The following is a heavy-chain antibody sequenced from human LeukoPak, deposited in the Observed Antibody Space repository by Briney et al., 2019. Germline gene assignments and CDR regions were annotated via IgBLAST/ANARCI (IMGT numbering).Heavy chain of an antibody. V-gene: IGHV3-7*01. CDR3: ARAPSYCTNGVCYLDYYGMDV. D-gene: IGHD2-8*01. CDR1: GFTVSSTF. J-gene: IGHJ6*02. Sequence: GGSLRLSCAASGFTVSSTFMSWVRQAPGKGLEWVANIKQDGSEKYYVDSVKGRFTTSRDNAKNSLYLQMNSLRAEDTAVYYCARAPSYCTNGVCYLDYYGMDVWGQGTTVTVSS. CDR2: IKQDGSEK.